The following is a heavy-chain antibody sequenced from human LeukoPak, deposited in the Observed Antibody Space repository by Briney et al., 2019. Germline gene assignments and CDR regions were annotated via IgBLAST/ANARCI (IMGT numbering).Heavy chain of an antibody. CDR1: GYAFTSYG. Sequence: GASVKLSCKASGYAFTSYGISWMRHAPGQGLEWKGWISAYNGNTNYAQKLQGRVTMTTDTSTSTAYMELRSLRSDATALYYWARAVIMFGGVIAYFAYSSQGSLVTVSS. CDR2: ISAYNGNT. V-gene: IGHV1-18*01. D-gene: IGHD3-16*02. J-gene: IGHJ4*02. CDR3: ARAVIMFGGVIAYFAY.